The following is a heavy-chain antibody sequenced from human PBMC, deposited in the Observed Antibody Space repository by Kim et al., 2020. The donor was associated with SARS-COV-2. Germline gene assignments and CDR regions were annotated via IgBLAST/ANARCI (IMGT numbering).Heavy chain of an antibody. CDR3: ARRGRVGATKGALVTDAFDI. Sequence: SETLSLTCAVYGGSFSGYYWSWIRQPPGKGLEWIGEINHSGSTNYNPSLKSRVTISVDTSKNQFSLKLSSVTAADTAVYYCARRGRVGATKGALVTDAFDIWGQGTMVTVSS. CDR1: GGSFSGYY. J-gene: IGHJ3*02. D-gene: IGHD1-26*01. V-gene: IGHV4-34*01. CDR2: INHSGST.